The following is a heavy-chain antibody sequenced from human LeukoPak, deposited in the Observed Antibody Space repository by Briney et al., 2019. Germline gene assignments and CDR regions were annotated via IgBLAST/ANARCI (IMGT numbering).Heavy chain of an antibody. CDR2: ISGSGGST. J-gene: IGHJ3*02. CDR3: AKDLGYYDSSGYYSDAFDI. D-gene: IGHD3-22*01. V-gene: IGHV3-23*01. CDR1: GFTFSSYA. Sequence: GGSLRLSCAASGFTFSSYAMSRVRQAPGKGLEWVSAISGSGGSTYYADSVKGRFTISRDNSKNTLYLQMNSLRAEDTAVYYCAKDLGYYDSSGYYSDAFDIWGQGTVVTVSS.